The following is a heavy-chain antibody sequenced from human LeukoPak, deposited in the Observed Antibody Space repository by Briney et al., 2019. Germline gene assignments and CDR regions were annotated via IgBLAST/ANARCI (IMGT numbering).Heavy chain of an antibody. V-gene: IGHV3-33*08. CDR3: ARDGSGEWPIGY. J-gene: IGHJ4*02. CDR1: GFTFSTYY. CDR2: IWDDGSEK. D-gene: IGHD3-10*01. Sequence: GGSLRLSCAASGFTFSTYYMHWVRQAPGKGLEWVAVIWDDGSEKYYADSVKGRFSISRDNSKNTLYLQMNSLRAEDTAVYYCARDGSGEWPIGYWGQGTLVTVSS.